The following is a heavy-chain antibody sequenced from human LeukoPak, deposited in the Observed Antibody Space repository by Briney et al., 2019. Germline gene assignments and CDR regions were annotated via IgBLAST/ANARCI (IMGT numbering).Heavy chain of an antibody. CDR2: MNPNSGNT. V-gene: IGHV1-8*01. CDR1: GYTFTSYD. Sequence: ASVKVSCKASGYTFTSYDINWVRQATGQGLEWMGWMNPNSGNTGYAQKFQGRVTMTRNTSISTAYMELSSLRSEDTAVYYCARVGGYCTNGVCYKLFDYWGQGTLVTVSP. D-gene: IGHD2-8*01. J-gene: IGHJ4*02. CDR3: ARVGGYCTNGVCYKLFDY.